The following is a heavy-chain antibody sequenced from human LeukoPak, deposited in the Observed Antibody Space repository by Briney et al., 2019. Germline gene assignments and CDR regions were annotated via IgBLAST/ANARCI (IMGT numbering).Heavy chain of an antibody. CDR1: GITFNNYE. CDR2: IGTTGSTV. V-gene: IGHV3-48*03. Sequence: GGSLRLSCAASGITFNNYEMNWVRQAPGKGLEWLSFIGTTGSTVYYADSVKGRFTISRDNSKNTLYLQMNSLRAEDTAVYYCAKDYYDSSGYYYGYWGQGTLVTVSS. D-gene: IGHD3-22*01. CDR3: AKDYYDSSGYYYGY. J-gene: IGHJ4*02.